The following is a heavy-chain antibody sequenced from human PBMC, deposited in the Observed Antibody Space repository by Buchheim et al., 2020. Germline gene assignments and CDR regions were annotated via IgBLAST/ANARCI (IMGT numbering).Heavy chain of an antibody. D-gene: IGHD6-19*01. CDR3: ARGVHIPPIAVAGPNYFDY. J-gene: IGHJ4*02. CDR2: IYYSGST. Sequence: QVQLQESGPGLVKPSETLSLTCTVSGGSISSYYWSWIRQPPGKGLEWIGYIYYSGSTNYNPSLKSRVTISVDTSKNQFSLKLSSVTAADTAVYYCARGVHIPPIAVAGPNYFDYWGQGTL. CDR1: GGSISSYY. V-gene: IGHV4-59*01.